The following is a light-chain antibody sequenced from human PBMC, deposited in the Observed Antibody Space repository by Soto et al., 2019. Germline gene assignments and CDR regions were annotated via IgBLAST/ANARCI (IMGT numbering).Light chain of an antibody. V-gene: IGLV2-14*03. CDR3: YSSRSSSSTFYV. Sequence: QSALTQPASVSGSPGQSITISCAGTSSDIGGSNYVSWYQQHPGKAPKLMIYGVSNRPSGVSNRFSGSKSGNTASLTISGLPAEDDADYFGYSSRSSSSTFYVFGTGTKVTVL. CDR2: GVS. J-gene: IGLJ1*01. CDR1: SSDIGGSNY.